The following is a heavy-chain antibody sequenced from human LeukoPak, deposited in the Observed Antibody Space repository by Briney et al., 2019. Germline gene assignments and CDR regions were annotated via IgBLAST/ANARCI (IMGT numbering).Heavy chain of an antibody. D-gene: IGHD3-10*01. V-gene: IGHV3-30*18. Sequence: GGSLRLSCAASGFTFSSYGMHWVRQAPGKGLEWVAVVSYDGSNKYYADSVKGRFSISRDNSKNTLDLQMNSLRAEDTAVYYCAKAYGSGSYYKVDYWGQGILVNVSS. CDR1: GFTFSSYG. J-gene: IGHJ4*02. CDR2: VSYDGSNK. CDR3: AKAYGSGSYYKVDY.